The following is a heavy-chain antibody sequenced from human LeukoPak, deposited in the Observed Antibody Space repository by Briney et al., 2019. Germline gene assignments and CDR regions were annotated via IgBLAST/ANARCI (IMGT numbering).Heavy chain of an antibody. CDR1: GFTFSSYW. CDR3: ARGGGLDV. J-gene: IGHJ6*02. Sequence: GGSLRLSCAASGFTFSSYWMNWARQAPGKGLEWVASINNNGNVNYYVDSVKGRFTISRDNAKNSLYLQMSNLRAEDTAVYFCARGGGLDVWGQGATVTVSS. CDR2: INNNGNVN. V-gene: IGHV3-7*03. D-gene: IGHD3-16*01.